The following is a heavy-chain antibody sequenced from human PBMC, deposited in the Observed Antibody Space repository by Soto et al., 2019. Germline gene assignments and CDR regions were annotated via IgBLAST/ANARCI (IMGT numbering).Heavy chain of an antibody. CDR2: ISAYNGNT. V-gene: IGHV1-18*01. CDR3: ARVGYYYDSSGYYHYYYGMDV. CDR1: GYTFTSYG. D-gene: IGHD3-22*01. Sequence: GASVKVSCKASGYTFTSYGISWVQQAPGQGLEWMGWISAYNGNTNYAQKLQGRVTMTTDTSTSTAYMELRSLRSDDTAVYYCARVGYYYDSSGYYHYYYGMDVWGQGTTVTVSS. J-gene: IGHJ6*02.